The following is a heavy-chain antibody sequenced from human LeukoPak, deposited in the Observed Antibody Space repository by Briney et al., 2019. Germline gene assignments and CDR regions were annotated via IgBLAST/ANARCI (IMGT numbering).Heavy chain of an antibody. CDR3: ARRKIAAGGTLTTSYFYYYMDV. V-gene: IGHV4-61*01. CDR1: GGSISSGSYY. CDR2: INHSGST. J-gene: IGHJ6*03. Sequence: SETLSLTCTVSGGSISSGSYYWSWIRQPPGKGLEWIGEINHSGSTNYNPSLKSRVTISVDTSKNQFSLKLSSMTAADTAVYFCARRKIAAGGTLTTSYFYYYMDVWGKGTTVTVSS. D-gene: IGHD6-13*01.